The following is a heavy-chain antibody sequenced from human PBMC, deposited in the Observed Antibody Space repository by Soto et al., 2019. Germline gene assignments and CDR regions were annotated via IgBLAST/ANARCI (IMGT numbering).Heavy chain of an antibody. Sequence: PSETLSLTCTVSGRSITSGGYYCIWISQHPGKGLEWIGYIYYSGSTYYNPSLKSRVTISVDTSKNQFSLKLSSVTAADTAVYYCARDTYHYDFWSGYKYYYYYYGMDVWGQGTTIT. CDR2: IYYSGST. CDR3: ARDTYHYDFWSGYKYYYYYYGMDV. J-gene: IGHJ6*02. CDR1: GRSITSGGYY. V-gene: IGHV4-31*03. D-gene: IGHD3-3*01.